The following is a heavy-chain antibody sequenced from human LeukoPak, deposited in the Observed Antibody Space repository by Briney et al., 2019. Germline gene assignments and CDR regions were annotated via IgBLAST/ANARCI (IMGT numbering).Heavy chain of an antibody. CDR2: IYYDGTNK. D-gene: IGHD4-23*01. CDR3: ARQSTVATDW. J-gene: IGHJ4*02. Sequence: GTSLRLSCAASGFIFSNYGMHWVRQAPGKGLEWVALIYYDGTNKYYADSVKGRFTISRDNSKNTLFLQMNSLRVEDTAVYYCARQSTVATDWWGQGTLVTVSS. CDR1: GFIFSNYG. V-gene: IGHV3-33*01.